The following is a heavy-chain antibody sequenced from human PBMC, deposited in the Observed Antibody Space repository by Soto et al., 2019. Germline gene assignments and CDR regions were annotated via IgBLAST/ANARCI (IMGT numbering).Heavy chain of an antibody. J-gene: IGHJ4*02. Sequence: QVQLVQSGAEVKKPGSSVKVSCKASGGTFSSYAISWVRQAPGQGLEWMGGIIPIFGTANYAQKFQGRVTITADKSTSTDYMELSSLRSEDTAVYYCARRKRVRGYYYTAFDYWGQGTLVTVSS. CDR3: ARRKRVRGYYYTAFDY. V-gene: IGHV1-69*06. CDR2: IIPIFGTA. CDR1: GGTFSSYA. D-gene: IGHD3-22*01.